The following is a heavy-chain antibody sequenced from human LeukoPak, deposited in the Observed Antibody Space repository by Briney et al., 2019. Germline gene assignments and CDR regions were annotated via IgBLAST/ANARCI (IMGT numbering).Heavy chain of an antibody. CDR2: IRHSGVDS. D-gene: IGHD2-15*01. Sequence: GGSLRLSCAASRFSFSDYTMSWVRQLPGKGLEWVSGIRHSGVDSSYADSVKGRFTISRDNSKDMLYLQMNSLRDDDTGVYYCARDRRATPMYFFDFWGQGTPVTVSS. J-gene: IGHJ4*02. CDR1: RFSFSDYT. CDR3: ARDRRATPMYFFDF. V-gene: IGHV3-23*01.